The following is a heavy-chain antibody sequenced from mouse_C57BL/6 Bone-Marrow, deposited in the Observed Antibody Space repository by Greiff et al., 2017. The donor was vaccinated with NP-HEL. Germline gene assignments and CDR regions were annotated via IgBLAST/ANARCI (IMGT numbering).Heavy chain of an antibody. CDR2: IRSKSNNYAT. CDR1: GFSFNTYA. D-gene: IGHD2-4*01. Sequence: EVMLVESGGGLVQPKGSLKLSCAASGFSFNTYAMNWVRQAPGKGLEWVARIRSKSNNYATYYADSVKDRFTISRDDSESMLYLQMNNLKTEDTAMYYCVRLGDYDSRDYWGQGTSVTVSS. J-gene: IGHJ4*01. CDR3: VRLGDYDSRDY. V-gene: IGHV10-1*01.